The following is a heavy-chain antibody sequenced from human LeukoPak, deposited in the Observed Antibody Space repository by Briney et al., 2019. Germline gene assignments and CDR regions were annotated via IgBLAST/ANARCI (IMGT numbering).Heavy chain of an antibody. CDR2: ISYDGSNK. J-gene: IGHJ4*02. CDR3: ARDPCSGGSCYRNFDY. CDR1: GFTFSSNA. D-gene: IGHD2-15*01. Sequence: GGSLRLSCAASGFTFSSNAMHWVRQAPGKGLEWVAVISYDGSNKYYADSVKGRFTIARDNSKNTLYLQMNSLRAEDTAVYHCARDPCSGGSCYRNFDYWGQGTLVTVSS. V-gene: IGHV3-30-3*01.